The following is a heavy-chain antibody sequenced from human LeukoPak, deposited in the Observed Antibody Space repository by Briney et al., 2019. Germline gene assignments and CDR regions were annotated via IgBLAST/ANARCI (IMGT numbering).Heavy chain of an antibody. CDR1: GFTFSSYW. J-gene: IGHJ4*02. D-gene: IGHD6-13*01. V-gene: IGHV3-74*01. CDR3: ARAGYSSGWYTFDY. Sequence: PGGSLRLSCAASGFTFSSYWMHWVRQAPGKGLVWVSRINSDGISTNYADSVKGRFTISRDNAKNTLYLQMNSLRAEDTAVYYCARAGYSSGWYTFDYWGQGTLVTVSS. CDR2: INSDGIST.